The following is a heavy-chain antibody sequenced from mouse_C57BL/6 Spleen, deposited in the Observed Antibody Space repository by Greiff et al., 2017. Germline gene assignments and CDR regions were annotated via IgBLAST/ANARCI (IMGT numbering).Heavy chain of an antibody. CDR3: ARFGLDYYAMDY. V-gene: IGHV1-64*01. J-gene: IGHJ4*01. CDR1: GYTFTSYW. Sequence: QVQLKQPGAELVKPGASVKLSCKASGYTFTSYWMHWVKQRPGQGLEWIGMIHPNSGSTNYNEKFKSKATLTVDKSSSTAYMQLSSLTSEDSAVYYCARFGLDYYAMDYWGQGTSVTVSS. CDR2: IHPNSGST.